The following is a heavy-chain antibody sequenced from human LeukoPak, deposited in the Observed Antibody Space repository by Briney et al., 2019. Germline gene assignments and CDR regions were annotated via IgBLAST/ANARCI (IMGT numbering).Heavy chain of an antibody. CDR3: ARGRGAVTDY. CDR2: INPNSGGT. J-gene: IGHJ4*02. D-gene: IGHD4-11*01. V-gene: IGHV1-2*02. Sequence: ASVKVSCKASGYTFTGYYMHWVRQAPGQGLEWMGWINPNSGGTNYAQKFQGRVTITRNTSISTAYMELSSLRSEDTAVYYCARGRGAVTDYWGQGTLVTVSS. CDR1: GYTFTGYY.